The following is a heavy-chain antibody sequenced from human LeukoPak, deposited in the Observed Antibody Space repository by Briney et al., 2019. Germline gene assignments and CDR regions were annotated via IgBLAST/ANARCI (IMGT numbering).Heavy chain of an antibody. CDR2: IRYDGSNK. J-gene: IGHJ4*02. CDR3: AKDEWGSGSYYNAGSYFDY. Sequence: GGSLRLSCAASGFTFGSYGMHWVRQAPGKGLEWVAFIRYDGSNKYYADSVKGRFTISRDNSKNTLYLQMNSLRAEDTAVYYCAKDEWGSGSYYNAGSYFDYWGQGTLVTVSS. CDR1: GFTFGSYG. V-gene: IGHV3-30*02. D-gene: IGHD3-10*01.